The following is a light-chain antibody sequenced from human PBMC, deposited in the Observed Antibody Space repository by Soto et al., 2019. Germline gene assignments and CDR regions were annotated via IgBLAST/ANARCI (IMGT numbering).Light chain of an antibody. Sequence: DIQMIQSPSSLSASVGDRVTITCRASQGIRNDLGWFQQNPGKAPNRLIYAASSLQSGVPSRFSGSGSGTEFTLTVSSLQPEDFATYYCLQQSSYPPLTFGGRTRVEIK. CDR3: LQQSSYPPLT. J-gene: IGKJ4*01. CDR1: QGIRND. V-gene: IGKV1-17*01. CDR2: AAS.